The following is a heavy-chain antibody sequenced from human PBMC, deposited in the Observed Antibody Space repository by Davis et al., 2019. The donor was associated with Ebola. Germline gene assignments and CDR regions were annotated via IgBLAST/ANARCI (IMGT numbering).Heavy chain of an antibody. V-gene: IGHV3-30*02. CDR3: AKDHGYSSSCFDY. CDR2: MRFDTNDK. CDR1: GFTSSTYG. D-gene: IGHD6-13*01. Sequence: PGGSLRLSCAASGFTSSTYGMHWVRQAPGKGLEWVTFMRFDTNDKYYADSVKGRFTISRDNSKNTLYLQMNSLRAEDTAVYYCAKDHGYSSSCFDYWGQGTLVTVSS. J-gene: IGHJ4*02.